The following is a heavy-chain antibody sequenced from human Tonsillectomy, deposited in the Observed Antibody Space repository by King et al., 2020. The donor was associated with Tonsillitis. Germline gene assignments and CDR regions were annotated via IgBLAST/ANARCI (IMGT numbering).Heavy chain of an antibody. CDR3: TIDYDSSGYYGSG. D-gene: IGHD3-22*01. V-gene: IGHV3-49*04. Sequence: VQLVESGGGLVQPGRSLRLSCTASGFTFGDYAMSWVRQAPGKGLEWVGFIRSKAYGGTTEYAASVKGRFTISRDDSKSIAYLQMNSLKTEDTAVYYCTIDYDSSGYYGSGWGQGTLVTVSS. CDR2: IRSKAYGGTT. CDR1: GFTFGDYA. J-gene: IGHJ4*02.